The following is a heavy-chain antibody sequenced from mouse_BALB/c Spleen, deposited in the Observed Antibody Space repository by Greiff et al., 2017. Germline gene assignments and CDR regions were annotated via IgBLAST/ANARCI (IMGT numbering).Heavy chain of an antibody. V-gene: IGHV2-9*02. CDR3: ARDEGLPYYAMDY. J-gene: IGHJ4*01. CDR1: GFSLTSYG. D-gene: IGHD2-2*01. Sequence: VQLKESGPGLVAPSQSLSITCTVSGFSLTSYGVHWVRQPPGKGLEWLGVIWAGGSTNYNSALMSRLSISKDNSKSQVFLKMNSLQTDDTAMYYCARDEGLPYYAMDYWGQGTSVTVSS. CDR2: IWAGGST.